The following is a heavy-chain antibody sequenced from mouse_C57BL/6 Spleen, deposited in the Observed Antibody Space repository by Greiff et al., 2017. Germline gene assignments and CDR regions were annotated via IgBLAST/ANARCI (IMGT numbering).Heavy chain of an antibody. Sequence: VKLMESGAELVKPGASVKVSCKASGYTFTSYWMHWVKQRPGQGLEWIGRIHPSDSDTNYNQKFKGKATLTVDKSSSTAYMQLSSLTSEDSAVYYCAILSGSSWGFAYWGQGTLVTVSA. CDR1: GYTFTSYW. CDR2: IHPSDSDT. D-gene: IGHD1-1*01. CDR3: AILSGSSWGFAY. J-gene: IGHJ3*01. V-gene: IGHV1-74*01.